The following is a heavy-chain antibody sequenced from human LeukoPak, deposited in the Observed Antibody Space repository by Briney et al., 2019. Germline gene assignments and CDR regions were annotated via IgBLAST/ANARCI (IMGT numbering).Heavy chain of an antibody. D-gene: IGHD3-10*01. V-gene: IGHV3-21*01. Sequence: GGSLSLSCAASGFTFSSYSMNWVRQAPGKGLEWVSSISSSSSYIYYADSVKGRFTISRDNAKNSLYLQMNSLRAEDTAVYYCARDAGYYYGSGSSSDYWGQGTLVTVSS. CDR3: ARDAGYYYGSGSSSDY. CDR2: ISSSSSYI. J-gene: IGHJ4*02. CDR1: GFTFSSYS.